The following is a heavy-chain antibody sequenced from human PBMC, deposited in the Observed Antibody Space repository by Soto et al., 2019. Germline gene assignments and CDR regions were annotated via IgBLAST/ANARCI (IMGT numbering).Heavy chain of an antibody. D-gene: IGHD1-26*01. V-gene: IGHV4-59*06. CDR3: ASGTEVSPSWDV. CDR2: LYYSGST. J-gene: IGHJ6*02. Sequence: PSETLSLTCTVSGGSISSYYWCWIRQHPGKGLEWIGYLYYSGSTYYNPSLKSRVTISVDTSKNQFSLKLSSVTAADTAVYYCASGTEVSPSWDVWGQGTTVTVSS. CDR1: GGSISSYY.